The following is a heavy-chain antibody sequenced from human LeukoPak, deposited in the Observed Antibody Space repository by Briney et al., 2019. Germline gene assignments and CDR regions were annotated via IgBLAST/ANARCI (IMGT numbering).Heavy chain of an antibody. CDR1: GGSISSYY. CDR3: ARVSDGYCSSTSCYIVGDNWFDP. D-gene: IGHD2-2*02. Sequence: PSETLPLTCTVSGGSISSYYWSWIRQPPGKGLEWIGYIYYSGSTNYNPSLKSRVTISVDTSKNQFSLKLSSVTAADTAVYYCARVSDGYCSSTSCYIVGDNWFDPWGQGTLVTVSS. J-gene: IGHJ5*02. V-gene: IGHV4-59*01. CDR2: IYYSGST.